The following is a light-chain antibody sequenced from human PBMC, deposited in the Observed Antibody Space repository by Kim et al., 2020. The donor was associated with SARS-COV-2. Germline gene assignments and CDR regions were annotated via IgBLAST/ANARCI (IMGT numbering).Light chain of an antibody. CDR3: QQYNNWPGT. CDR2: GAS. Sequence: SGSPGERATLSRRASQSVSSNLAWYQQKPGQAPRLLIYGASTRATGIPARFSGSGSGTEFTLTISSLQSEDFAVYYCQQYNNWPGTFGQGTKVDIK. V-gene: IGKV3-15*01. J-gene: IGKJ1*01. CDR1: QSVSSN.